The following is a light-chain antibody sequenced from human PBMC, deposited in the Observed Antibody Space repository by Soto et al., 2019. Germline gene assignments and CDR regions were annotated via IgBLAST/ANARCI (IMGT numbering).Light chain of an antibody. CDR2: SAS. V-gene: IGKV1-39*01. CDR3: QQSYTTPRT. J-gene: IGKJ1*01. CDR1: QYISTY. Sequence: DIQMTQSPSSLSASVGDRVTITCRASQYISTYLNWYRQKSGKAPEVLIYSASTLQSGVPSRFSGRGSGTDLTLTIIGLQSEDFATYYCQQSYTTPRTFGAGTKVEI.